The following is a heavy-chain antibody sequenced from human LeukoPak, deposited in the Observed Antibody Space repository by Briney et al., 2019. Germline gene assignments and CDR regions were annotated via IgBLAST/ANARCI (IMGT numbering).Heavy chain of an antibody. Sequence: GGSLRLSCAASGFTFSSYGMHWVRQAPGKGLEWVAVISYDGSNKYYAESVKGRFTISRDNAKNSLYLQMNSLRAEDTAVYYCAKNYDYWGQGTLVTVSS. CDR3: AKNYDY. CDR1: GFTFSSYG. CDR2: ISYDGSNK. V-gene: IGHV3-30*18. J-gene: IGHJ4*02.